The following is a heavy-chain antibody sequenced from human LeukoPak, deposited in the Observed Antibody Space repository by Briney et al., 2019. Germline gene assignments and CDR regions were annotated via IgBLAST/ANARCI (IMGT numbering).Heavy chain of an antibody. Sequence: ASVKVSCKASGYTFTGYYMHWVRQAPGQGLEWIGWINPNSGGTNYAQKFQGRVTMTRDTCISTAYMELSRLRSDDTAVYYCARDLTEGYYYYYGMDVWGQGTTVTVSS. D-gene: IGHD7-27*01. J-gene: IGHJ6*02. CDR2: INPNSGGT. V-gene: IGHV1-2*02. CDR1: GYTFTGYY. CDR3: ARDLTEGYYYYYGMDV.